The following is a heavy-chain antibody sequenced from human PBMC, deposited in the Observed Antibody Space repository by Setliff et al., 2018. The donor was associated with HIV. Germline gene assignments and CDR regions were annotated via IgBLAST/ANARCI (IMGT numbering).Heavy chain of an antibody. CDR2: ISYDGNIK. Sequence: SCAASGFTFSTSTMNWVRQAPGKGLEWVAVISYDGNIKYYGDSVKGRFTISRDNSKNTLYVQMNSLRAEDTAVYYCARDPTYYFDSSGPYDAFDIWGQGTMVTVSS. CDR3: ARDPTYYFDSSGPYDAFDI. D-gene: IGHD3-22*01. V-gene: IGHV3-30*04. CDR1: GFTFSTST. J-gene: IGHJ3*02.